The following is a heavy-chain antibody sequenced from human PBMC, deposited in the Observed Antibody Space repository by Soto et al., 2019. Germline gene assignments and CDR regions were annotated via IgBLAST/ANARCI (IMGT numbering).Heavy chain of an antibody. CDR1: GESLSGYY. J-gene: IGHJ4*02. Sequence: SETLSLTCAVYGESLSGYYWSLIRQPPGKGLEWIGEINHSGSTNYNPSLKSRVTISVDTSKNQFFLKMTYVTAADTAVFYCARSTGSGGYHQRGQGTLVPVSP. CDR2: INHSGST. D-gene: IGHD6-19*01. CDR3: ARSTGSGGYHQ. V-gene: IGHV4-34*01.